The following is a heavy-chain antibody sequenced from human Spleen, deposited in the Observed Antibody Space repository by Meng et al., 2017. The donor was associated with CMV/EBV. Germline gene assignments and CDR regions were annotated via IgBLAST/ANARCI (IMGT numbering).Heavy chain of an antibody. D-gene: IGHD3-22*01. CDR3: AKLTLGYLDV. V-gene: IGHV3-23*03. J-gene: IGHJ6*02. Sequence: GGSLRLSCAASGFSITKFAMSWVRQTPGKGLEWVSVIFDDGTNTYYTDSVRGRFTRSIDESKNTLYLQMNSLRAEDRAVYYCAKLTLGYLDVWGHGTTVTVSS. CDR2: IFDDGTNT. CDR1: GFSITKFA.